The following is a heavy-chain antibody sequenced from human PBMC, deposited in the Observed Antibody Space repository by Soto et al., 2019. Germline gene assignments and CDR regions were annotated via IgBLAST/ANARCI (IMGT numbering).Heavy chain of an antibody. Sequence: QVQLVQSGAEMKKPGSSVQVSCKASGGGNLRYYRTTWVRQAPGQGLEWMGGIIPKLGSANYAQNFQGRVTITADEPTGTVYMELRSLKPGDTDVSYCARGGDGYYFGAVYCGQRHPVTVSS. CDR3: ARGGDGYYFGAVY. V-gene: IGHV1-69*01. CDR1: GGGNLRYYR. D-gene: IGHD2-21*02. CDR2: IIPKLGSA. J-gene: IGHJ4*02.